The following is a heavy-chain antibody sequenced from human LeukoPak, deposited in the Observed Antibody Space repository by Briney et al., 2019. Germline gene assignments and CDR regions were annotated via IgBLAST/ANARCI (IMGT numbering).Heavy chain of an antibody. CDR2: IYYSGST. V-gene: IGHV4-59*08. CDR1: GGSISSYY. Sequence: SETLSLTCTVSGGSISSYYWSWIRQPLGKGLEWIGYIYYSGSTNYNPSLRSRVTISVDTSKNQFSLKLSSVTAADTAVYYCARLLWFGESTNWFDPWGQGTLVTVTS. D-gene: IGHD3-10*01. CDR3: ARLLWFGESTNWFDP. J-gene: IGHJ5*02.